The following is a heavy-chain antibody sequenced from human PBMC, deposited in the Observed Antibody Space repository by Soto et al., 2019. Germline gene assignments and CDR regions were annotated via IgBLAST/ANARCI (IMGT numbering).Heavy chain of an antibody. D-gene: IGHD1-26*01. V-gene: IGHV1-18*01. CDR3: ARGASPLIDY. Sequence: ASVKVSCKASGGTFSSYAISWVRQAPGQGLEWMGWISAYNGNTNYAQNFQGRVTITRDTSASTAYMELSSLRSEDTAVYYCARGASPLIDYWGQGTLVTSPQ. CDR1: GGTFSSYA. CDR2: ISAYNGNT. J-gene: IGHJ4*02.